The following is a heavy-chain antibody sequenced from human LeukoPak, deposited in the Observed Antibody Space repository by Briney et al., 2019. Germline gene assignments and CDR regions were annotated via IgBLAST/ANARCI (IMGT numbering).Heavy chain of an antibody. Sequence: GGSLRLSCAASGFTFSSYAMHWVRQAPGKGLEWVAVISYDGSNKYYADSVKGRFTISRDNSKNTLYLQMNSLRAEDTAVYYCARDLERVFDYWGQGTMVTVSS. CDR1: GFTFSSYA. D-gene: IGHD1-1*01. J-gene: IGHJ4*03. CDR3: ARDLERVFDY. V-gene: IGHV3-30*04. CDR2: ISYDGSNK.